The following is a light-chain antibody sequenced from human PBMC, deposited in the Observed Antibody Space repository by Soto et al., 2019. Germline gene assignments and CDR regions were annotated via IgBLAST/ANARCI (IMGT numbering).Light chain of an antibody. J-gene: IGKJ5*01. Sequence: EVGLTQSPCTLSLSTGERATLSCRASQSVSSNYLAWYQRKPGQAPRLLIYGASSRATGIPDRFSGSGSGTDFTLTISRLEPEDFAVYYCQQYGSSPMTFGQGTLPE. CDR2: GAS. CDR3: QQYGSSPMT. V-gene: IGKV3-20*01. CDR1: QSVSSNY.